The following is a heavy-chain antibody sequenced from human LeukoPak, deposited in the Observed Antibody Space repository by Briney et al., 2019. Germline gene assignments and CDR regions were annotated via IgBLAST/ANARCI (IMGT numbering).Heavy chain of an antibody. J-gene: IGHJ3*02. V-gene: IGHV1-69*05. CDR3: ARDLSIAARFLGWAFDI. CDR1: GGTFSSYA. D-gene: IGHD6-6*01. Sequence: SVKVSCKASGGTFSSYAISWVRQAPGQGLEWMGGIIPIFGTANYAQKFQGRVTITTDESTSTAYMELSSLRFEDTAVYYCARDLSIAARFLGWAFDIWGQGTMVTVSS. CDR2: IIPIFGTA.